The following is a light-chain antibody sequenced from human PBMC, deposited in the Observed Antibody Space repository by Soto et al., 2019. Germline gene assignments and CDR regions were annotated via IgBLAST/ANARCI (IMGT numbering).Light chain of an antibody. CDR2: GAS. Sequence: ILMTQSPATLSVSPGEGATLSCRASQSVNSNLAWYQQKPGQVPRLLIYGASIRATGIPARFSGSGSGTEFTLTISSLQSEDFAVYYCLQDYNYPRTFGQGTKVEIK. CDR1: QSVNSN. J-gene: IGKJ1*01. CDR3: LQDYNYPRT. V-gene: IGKV3-15*01.